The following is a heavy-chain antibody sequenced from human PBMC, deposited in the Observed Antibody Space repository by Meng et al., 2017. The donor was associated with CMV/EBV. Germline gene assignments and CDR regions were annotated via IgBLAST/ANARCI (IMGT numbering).Heavy chain of an antibody. CDR1: GGTFSTFA. CDR2: IIPVFETA. V-gene: IGHV1-69*12. Sequence: VQRVQPAAEVKRPASPVKVSCKTSGGTFSTFASSWVRQAPGEGLEWMGGIIPVFETANYAERFQDRVTITADDSTTTAYMELSSLRADDTALYFCARGGDSWYSDYWGQGTLVTVSS. J-gene: IGHJ4*02. CDR3: ARGGDSWYSDY. D-gene: IGHD1-26*01.